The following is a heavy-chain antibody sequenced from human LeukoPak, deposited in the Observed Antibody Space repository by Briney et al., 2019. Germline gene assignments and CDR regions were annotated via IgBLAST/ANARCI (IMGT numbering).Heavy chain of an antibody. V-gene: IGHV4-34*01. D-gene: IGHD6-6*01. Sequence: RSSETLSLTCAVYGGSFSGYYWSWIRQPPGKGLEWIGEINHSGSTNYNPSLKSRVTISVDTSKNQFSLKLSSVTAADTAVYYCASTGRIAARFGWSDYWGQGTLVTVSS. J-gene: IGHJ4*02. CDR3: ASTGRIAARFGWSDY. CDR1: GGSFSGYY. CDR2: INHSGST.